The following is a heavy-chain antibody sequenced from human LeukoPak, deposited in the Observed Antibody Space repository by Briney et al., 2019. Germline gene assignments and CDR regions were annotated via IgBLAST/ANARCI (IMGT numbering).Heavy chain of an antibody. D-gene: IGHD2-21*01. Sequence: GGSLRLSCAASGFTVSSNYMSWVRQAPGKGLEWVSSISSSSSYIYYADSVKGRFTISRDNAKNSLYLQMNSLRAEDTAVYYCARDSTLAYCGGDCSASLDYWGQGTLVTVSS. CDR1: GFTVSSNY. CDR2: ISSSSSYI. CDR3: ARDSTLAYCGGDCSASLDY. V-gene: IGHV3-21*01. J-gene: IGHJ4*02.